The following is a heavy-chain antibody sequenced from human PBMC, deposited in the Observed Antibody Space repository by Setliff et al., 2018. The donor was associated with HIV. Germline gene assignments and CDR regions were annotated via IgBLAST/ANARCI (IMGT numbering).Heavy chain of an antibody. CDR1: VSPLPAMG. CDR3: ARGRELPGSPYYFDY. J-gene: IGHJ4*02. V-gene: IGHV1-18*01. D-gene: IGHD1-26*01. Sequence: ASVKVSARLLVSPLPAMGISWVRQAPGQGLEWMGWISVYNGNTNHAQKFQGRVTMTTDTSTSTAYMELRRLRSDDTAVYYCARGRELPGSPYYFDYWGQGTLVTVSS. CDR2: ISVYNGNT.